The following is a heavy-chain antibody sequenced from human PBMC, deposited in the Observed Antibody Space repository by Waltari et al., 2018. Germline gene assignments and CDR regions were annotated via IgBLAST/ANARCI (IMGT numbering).Heavy chain of an antibody. J-gene: IGHJ4*02. CDR3: ARVDEAVAGRFDY. CDR1: GYTFTGYY. CDR2: INPNSGGT. D-gene: IGHD6-19*01. Sequence: QVQLVQSGAEVKKPGASVKVSCKASGYTFTGYYMHWVRQAPGQGLEWMGWINPNSGGTNDAQKFQGRVTMTRDTSISTAYMELSRLRSDDTAVYYCARVDEAVAGRFDYWGQGTLVTVSS. V-gene: IGHV1-2*02.